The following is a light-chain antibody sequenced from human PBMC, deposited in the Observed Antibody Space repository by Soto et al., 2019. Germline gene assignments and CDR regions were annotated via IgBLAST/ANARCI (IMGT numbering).Light chain of an antibody. CDR2: DVS. CDR3: RSYTSSVYV. Sequence: QSALTQPASVSGSPGQSITISCTGTSSDVGGYNYVSWYQQHPGKAPKLMIYDVSNRPSGVSNRFAGSKSGNTASLTISGLPDEDEADYYCRSYTSSVYVFGTGTKLTVL. J-gene: IGLJ1*01. CDR1: SSDVGGYNY. V-gene: IGLV2-14*01.